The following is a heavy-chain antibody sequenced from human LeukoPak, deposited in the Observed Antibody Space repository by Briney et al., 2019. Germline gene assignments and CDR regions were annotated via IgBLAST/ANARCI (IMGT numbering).Heavy chain of an antibody. Sequence: KPSETLSLTCTVSGGSISSYYWSWIRQPPGKGLEWIGYIYYSGSTNYNPSLKSRVTISVDTSKNQFSLKLSSVTAADTAVYYCARVLWNGDYPRFDYWGQGTLVTVSS. D-gene: IGHD4-17*01. J-gene: IGHJ4*02. CDR1: GGSISSYY. CDR2: IYYSGST. CDR3: ARVLWNGDYPRFDY. V-gene: IGHV4-59*01.